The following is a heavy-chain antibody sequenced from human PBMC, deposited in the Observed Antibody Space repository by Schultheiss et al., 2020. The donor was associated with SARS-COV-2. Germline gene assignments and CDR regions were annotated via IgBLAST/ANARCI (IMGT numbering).Heavy chain of an antibody. CDR3: AREDGYNMLGY. J-gene: IGHJ4*02. CDR2: INHSGST. D-gene: IGHD5-24*01. CDR1: GGSISSGGYY. Sequence: SETLSLTCTVSGGSISSGGYYWSWIRQPPGKGLEWIGEINHSGSTNYNPSLKSRVTISVDTSKNQFSLKLSSVTAADTAVYYCAREDGYNMLGYWGQGTLVTVSS. V-gene: IGHV4-61*08.